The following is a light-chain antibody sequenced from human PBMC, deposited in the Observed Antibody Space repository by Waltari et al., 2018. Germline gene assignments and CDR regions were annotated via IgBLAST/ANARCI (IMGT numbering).Light chain of an antibody. CDR2: DAS. CDR3: QQRKEWPLT. V-gene: IGKV3-11*01. Sequence: EIVLTQSPATLSLSPGERATLSCRASQSVTRYLGWYQLKPGQAPRLLIYDASDRAPGIPARFSGGGSETDFTLTISSLEPEDFAVYYCQQRKEWPLTFGGGTKVEIK. J-gene: IGKJ4*01. CDR1: QSVTRY.